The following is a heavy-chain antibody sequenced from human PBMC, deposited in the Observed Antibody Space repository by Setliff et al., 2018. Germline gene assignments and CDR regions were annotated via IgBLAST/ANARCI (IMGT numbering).Heavy chain of an antibody. CDR3: ARVGVPAVGLYFDY. V-gene: IGHV3-48*03. Sequence: GSLRLSCVASGFRFSDYEMNWVRQAPGKGLEWVSYIGNIGTKISYTDSVKGRFTVSRDDAKNSLYLQMNNLRAEDTAVYYCARVGVPAVGLYFDYWGQGTLVTVSS. CDR2: IGNIGTKI. J-gene: IGHJ4*02. D-gene: IGHD2-8*01. CDR1: GFRFSDYE.